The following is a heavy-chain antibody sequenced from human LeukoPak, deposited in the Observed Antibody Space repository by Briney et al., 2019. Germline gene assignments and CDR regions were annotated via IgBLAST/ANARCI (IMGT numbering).Heavy chain of an antibody. D-gene: IGHD6-13*01. Sequence: GESLKISCKGSGYSFTSYWIGWVRQMPGKGLEWMGIIYPGDSDTRYSPSFQGQVTISADKSISIAYLQWSSLKASDTAMYYYARSIAAAGTNAFDIWGQGTMVTVSS. CDR1: GYSFTSYW. CDR2: IYPGDSDT. J-gene: IGHJ3*02. CDR3: ARSIAAAGTNAFDI. V-gene: IGHV5-51*01.